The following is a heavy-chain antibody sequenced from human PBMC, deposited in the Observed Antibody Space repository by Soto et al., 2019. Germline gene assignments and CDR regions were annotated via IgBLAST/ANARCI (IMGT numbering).Heavy chain of an antibody. V-gene: IGHV4-31*03. CDR2: IPYSGGATYSP. D-gene: IGHD3-22*01. CDR1: GASISSGGYY. CDR3: TRDPTYYQDGIGYQPFHA. Sequence: QVQLQESGPGLLEPSQTLSLICTVSGASISSGGYYWTWISQHPEKGLEWLGYIPYSGGATYSPSYNPAFKSRIARSVDTSKGLCSLKLTSVSASVTAVYYCTRDPTYYQDGIGYQPFHAWGQGTLVTDSS. J-gene: IGHJ5*02.